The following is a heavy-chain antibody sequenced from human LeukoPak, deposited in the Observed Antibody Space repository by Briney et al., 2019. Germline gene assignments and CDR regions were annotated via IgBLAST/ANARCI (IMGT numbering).Heavy chain of an antibody. V-gene: IGHV4-30-4*01. CDR3: ARGDSSAYYYDY. J-gene: IGHJ4*02. CDR1: GGSISSGDYY. CDR2: IYYSGST. D-gene: IGHD3-22*01. Sequence: SQTLSLTCTVSGGSISSGDYYWSWIRQPPGKGLEWIGYIYYSGSTYYNPSLKSRVTISVDTSKNQFSLKLSSVTAADTAVYYCARGDSSAYYYDYWGQGTLVTVSS.